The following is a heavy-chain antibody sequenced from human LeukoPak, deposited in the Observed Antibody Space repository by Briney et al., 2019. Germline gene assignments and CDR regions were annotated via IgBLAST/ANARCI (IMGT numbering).Heavy chain of an antibody. D-gene: IGHD1-20*01. CDR3: EKDLTGGYYYYYGMDV. CDR2: ISGDGGST. Sequence: GRSLRLSCAASGFTFDDYAMHWVSQPPGKGLEWVSLISGDGGSTYYEDYVKERFTIYRDKRKNSLYLQMNSLRTEETALYYCEKDLTGGYYYYYGMDVWGQGTTVTVSS. J-gene: IGHJ6*02. CDR1: GFTFDDYA. V-gene: IGHV3-43*02.